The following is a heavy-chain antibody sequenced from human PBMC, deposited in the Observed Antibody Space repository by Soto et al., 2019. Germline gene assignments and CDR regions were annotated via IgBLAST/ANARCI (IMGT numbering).Heavy chain of an antibody. CDR2: IFYSGST. D-gene: IGHD6-6*01. CDR1: GGSISSSNYY. J-gene: IGHJ4*02. Sequence: QLQLQESGPGLVKPSETLSLTCTVSGGSISSSNYYWGWIRQPPGKGLEWIGNIFYSGSTNYNPSLKSRVSISLDTSKNQFSLKLSSVTAADTAVYYCARAEYNSSSLLYYFDYWGQGTLVTVSS. V-gene: IGHV4-39*07. CDR3: ARAEYNSSSLLYYFDY.